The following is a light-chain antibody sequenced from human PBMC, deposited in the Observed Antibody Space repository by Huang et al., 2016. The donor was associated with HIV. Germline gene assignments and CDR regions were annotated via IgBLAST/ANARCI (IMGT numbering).Light chain of an antibody. J-gene: IGKJ4*01. CDR3: QQRVNGLT. Sequence: EIVLTQSPATLSFFPGQRVSLSCRASQNINKHLAWYQQRPGQPPRLLIYDASSRVPGVPARFSGSGSGTDFTLTISSLESEDFATYYCQQRVNGLTFGGGAKV. CDR1: QNINKH. V-gene: IGKV3-11*01. CDR2: DAS.